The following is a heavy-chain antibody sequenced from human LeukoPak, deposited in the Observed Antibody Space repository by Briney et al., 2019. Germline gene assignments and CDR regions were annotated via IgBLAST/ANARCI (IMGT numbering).Heavy chain of an antibody. J-gene: IGHJ4*02. Sequence: GGSLRLSCAASGFTFSNAWMNWVRQAPGKGLEWVGRIKSRCDGGTTDYVAPVKGTFTISIDDSNHTLYLQVNSLNTEDTAVYYCTTGNWGSFSYWGQGTLVTVSS. V-gene: IGHV3-15*01. CDR1: GFTFSNAW. CDR2: IKSRCDGGTT. D-gene: IGHD7-27*01. CDR3: TTGNWGSFSY.